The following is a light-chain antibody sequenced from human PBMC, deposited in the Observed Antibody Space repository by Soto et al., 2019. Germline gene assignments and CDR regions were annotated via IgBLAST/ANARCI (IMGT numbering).Light chain of an antibody. Sequence: EIVLTQSPATLSLSPGERATLFCRASPSVFNYLAWYQQKPGQAPRLLIYDASNRATGSPARFSGSGSGTDFTLTISSLEPEDFAVYYCQQRSTWRPAFGLGTKLEIK. CDR3: QQRSTWRPA. CDR1: PSVFNY. J-gene: IGKJ2*01. V-gene: IGKV3-11*01. CDR2: DAS.